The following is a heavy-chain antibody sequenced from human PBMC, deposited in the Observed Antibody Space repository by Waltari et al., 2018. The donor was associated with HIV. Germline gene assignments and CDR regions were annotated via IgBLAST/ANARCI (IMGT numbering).Heavy chain of an antibody. CDR2: VYNSGNT. CDR1: GVSIGPGSYS. D-gene: IGHD3-22*01. J-gene: IGHJ6*02. Sequence: QVLLQESGPGRLTPSETLSLTCGVSGVSIGPGSYSWNWVRQSPGKAMEWIGRVYNSGNTNYSPSLRGRVTISIDTSKNQFSLNLNSVTAADTAVYFCARDHAVVLSSNPRQSVYYYYGMDVWGQGTTVTVSS. CDR3: ARDHAVVLSSNPRQSVYYYYGMDV. V-gene: IGHV4-61*02.